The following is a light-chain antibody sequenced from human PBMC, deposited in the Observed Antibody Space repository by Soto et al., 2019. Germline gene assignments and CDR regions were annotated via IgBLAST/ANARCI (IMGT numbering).Light chain of an antibody. CDR3: QHYNNWPPWT. CDR2: GAS. Sequence: EIVMTQSPATLSVSPGERATLSCRASQSVGSNLAWYQQKPGQVPRLLIYGASLRATGIPARFSGSGSGTEFTLTISSLQSEDFAVYYCQHYNNWPPWTFGQGTKVDIK. J-gene: IGKJ1*01. CDR1: QSVGSN. V-gene: IGKV3D-15*01.